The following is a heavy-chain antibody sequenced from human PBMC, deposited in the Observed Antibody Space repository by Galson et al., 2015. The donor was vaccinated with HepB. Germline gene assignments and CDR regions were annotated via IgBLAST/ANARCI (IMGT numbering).Heavy chain of an antibody. CDR2: MSYDGAND. J-gene: IGHJ5*02. V-gene: IGHV3-30-3*01. CDR1: GFTFSSYA. D-gene: IGHD3-10*01. CDR3: ARDYGGRRLLRGNNCFDP. Sequence: SLRLSCAASGFTFSSYAMHWVRQAPGKGLEWVAVMSYDGANDYYADAVTGRFTISRDNSKNTLYLQMNSLKPEDTAVYYCARDYGGRRLLRGNNCFDPWGQGTLVTVSS.